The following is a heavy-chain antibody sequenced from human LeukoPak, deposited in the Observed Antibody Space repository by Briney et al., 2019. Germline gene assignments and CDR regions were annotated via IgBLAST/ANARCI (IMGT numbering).Heavy chain of an antibody. J-gene: IGHJ5*02. V-gene: IGHV4-39*07. D-gene: IGHD5-24*01. Sequence: PSGTLSLTCTVSGGSISSSSYYWGWIRQPPGKGLEWIGSIYCSGSTYYNPSLKSRVTISVDTSKNQFSLKLSSVTAADTAVYYCARDERWLHISGDNWFDPWGQGTLVTVSS. CDR2: IYCSGST. CDR3: ARDERWLHISGDNWFDP. CDR1: GGSISSSSYY.